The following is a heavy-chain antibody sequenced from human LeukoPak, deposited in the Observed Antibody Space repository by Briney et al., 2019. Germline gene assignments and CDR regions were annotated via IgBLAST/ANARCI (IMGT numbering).Heavy chain of an antibody. V-gene: IGHV3-15*07. CDR3: TTGNWGPY. J-gene: IGHJ4*02. CDR2: IKSRADGGTA. CDR1: GFTFDDYA. D-gene: IGHD7-27*01. Sequence: GGSLRLSCAASGFTFDDYAMHWVRQAPGKGLEWVGRIKSRADGGTADYAAPVEGRFTISRDDSKNTLYLQMNSLKTEDTAVYYCTTGNWGPYWGQGTLVTVSS.